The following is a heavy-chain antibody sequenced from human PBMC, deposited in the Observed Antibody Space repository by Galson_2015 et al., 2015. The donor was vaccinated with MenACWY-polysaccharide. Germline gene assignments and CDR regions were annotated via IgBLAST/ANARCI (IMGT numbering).Heavy chain of an antibody. J-gene: IGHJ4*02. V-gene: IGHV3-30*18. Sequence: SLRLSCAASGFTFSSYGMHWVRQAPGKGLEWVAVISYDGSNKYYADSVKGRFTISRDNSKNTLYLQMNSLRAEDTAVYYCAKDGSSYYDFWSGLDYWGQGTLVTVSS. CDR1: GFTFSSYG. CDR3: AKDGSSYYDFWSGLDY. D-gene: IGHD3-3*01. CDR2: ISYDGSNK.